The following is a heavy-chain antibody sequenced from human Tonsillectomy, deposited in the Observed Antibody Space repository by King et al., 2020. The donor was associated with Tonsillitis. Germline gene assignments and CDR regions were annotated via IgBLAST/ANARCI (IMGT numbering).Heavy chain of an antibody. CDR1: GFTFSSYS. CDR3: ARYQYVYDWNYYFYYMHV. V-gene: IGHV3-21*01. J-gene: IGHJ6*03. D-gene: IGHD5/OR15-5a*01. Sequence: CSASGFTFSSYSMNWVRQAPGKVLEWVSSISSSTSYISYADSVKGRFTISRDNAKNSLYLQMNSLRAEDTAVYYCARYQYVYDWNYYFYYMHVWGKGNSVTVSS. CDR2: ISSSTSYI.